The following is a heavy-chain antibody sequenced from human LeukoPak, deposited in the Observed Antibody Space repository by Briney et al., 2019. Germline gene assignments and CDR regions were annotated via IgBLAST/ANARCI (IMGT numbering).Heavy chain of an antibody. CDR2: IYYSGST. CDR1: GGSISSSSYY. V-gene: IGHV4-39*01. J-gene: IGHJ5*02. CDR3: ASRSGLWSNWFDP. Sequence: SETLSLTCTVSGGSISSSSYYWGWIRQPPGKGLEWIGSIYYSGSTYYNPSLKSRVTISVDTSKNQFSLKLSSVTAADTAVYYCASRSGLWSNWFDPWGQGTLVTVSS. D-gene: IGHD5-18*01.